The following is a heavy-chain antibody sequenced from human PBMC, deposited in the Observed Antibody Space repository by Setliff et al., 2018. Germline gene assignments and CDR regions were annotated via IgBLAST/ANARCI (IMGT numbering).Heavy chain of an antibody. CDR3: VRGGLAAAGKKGVFEH. CDR2: SRNKANSYTT. CDR1: GFSFSDHY. D-gene: IGHD6-13*01. V-gene: IGHV3-72*01. J-gene: IGHJ4*02. Sequence: GGSLRLSCAASGFSFSDHYMDWVRQAPGKGLEWVGRSRNKANSYTTQYAASVKGRFTISRDDSTNSLFLQMSSLKTDDTAVYYCVRGGLAAAGKKGVFEHWGQGTLVTVSS.